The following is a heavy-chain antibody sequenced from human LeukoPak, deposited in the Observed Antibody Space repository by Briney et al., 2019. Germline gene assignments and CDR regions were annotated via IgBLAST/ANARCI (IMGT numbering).Heavy chain of an antibody. CDR2: ISGSGGST. CDR1: GFTFSSYA. V-gene: IGHV3-23*01. Sequence: GGSLRLSCAASGFTFSSYAMSWVRQAPGKGLEWVSPISGSGGSTYYADSVKGRFTISRDNSKNTPYLQMNSLRAEDTAVYNCANAFYSSSSSCYRWFDPWGQGTLVTVSS. D-gene: IGHD2-2*01. J-gene: IGHJ5*02. CDR3: ANAFYSSSSSCYRWFDP.